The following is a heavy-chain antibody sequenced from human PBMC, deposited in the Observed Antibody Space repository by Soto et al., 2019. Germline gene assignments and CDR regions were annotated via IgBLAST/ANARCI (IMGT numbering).Heavy chain of an antibody. V-gene: IGHV1-24*01. D-gene: IGHD2-15*01. Sequence: ASVKVSCKVSGYTLTELSMHWVRQAPGKGLEWMGGFDPEDGETIYAQKFQGRVTMTEDTSTDTAYMELSSLRSEDTAVYYCATGGTKSGGSWLRYYYYYYGMDVWGPGTTVTVSS. CDR1: GYTLTELS. CDR3: ATGGTKSGGSWLRYYYYYYGMDV. J-gene: IGHJ6*02. CDR2: FDPEDGET.